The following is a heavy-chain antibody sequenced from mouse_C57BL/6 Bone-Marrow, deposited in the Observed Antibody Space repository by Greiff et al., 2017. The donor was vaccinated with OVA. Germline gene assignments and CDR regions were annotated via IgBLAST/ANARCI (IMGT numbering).Heavy chain of an antibody. CDR3: AREAYYSNYEGSY. CDR2: ISDGGSYT. CDR1: GFTFSSYA. J-gene: IGHJ3*01. Sequence: EVKLMESGGGLVKPGGSLKLSCAASGFTFSSYAMSWVRQTPEKRLEWVATISDGGSYTYYPDNVKGRFTISRDNAKNNLYLQMSHLKSEDTAMYYCAREAYYSNYEGSYWGQGTLVTVSA. D-gene: IGHD2-5*01. V-gene: IGHV5-4*01.